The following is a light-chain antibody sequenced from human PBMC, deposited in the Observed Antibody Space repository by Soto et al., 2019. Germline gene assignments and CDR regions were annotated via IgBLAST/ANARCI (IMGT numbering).Light chain of an antibody. CDR3: QQDDNVPLT. Sequence: DIQMTQSPSSLSASVGDRVTITCQASQDITNDLNWYQQKPGKAPKVLIYEASNLETGVPSRFSGSGSGTDVTCTISSRQPADIATYFCQQDDNVPLTFGGGTKVEIK. CDR1: QDITND. V-gene: IGKV1-33*01. CDR2: EAS. J-gene: IGKJ4*01.